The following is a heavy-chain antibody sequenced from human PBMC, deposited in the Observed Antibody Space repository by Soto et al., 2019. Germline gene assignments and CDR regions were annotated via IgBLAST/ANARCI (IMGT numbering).Heavy chain of an antibody. J-gene: IGHJ5*02. CDR2: ISGSGGST. CDR1: GFTFSSYA. D-gene: IGHD6-19*01. CDR3: AKDHAVAGPPLVAGWFDP. Sequence: GGSLRLSCAASGFTFSSYAMSWVRQAPGKGLEWVSAISGSGGSTYYADSVKGRFTISRDNSKNTLYLQMNSLRAEDTAVYYCAKDHAVAGPPLVAGWFDPWGQGTLVTVSS. V-gene: IGHV3-23*01.